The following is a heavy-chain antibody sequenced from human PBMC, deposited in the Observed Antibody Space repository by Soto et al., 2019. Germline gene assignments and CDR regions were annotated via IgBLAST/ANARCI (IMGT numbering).Heavy chain of an antibody. CDR3: ARTGSGSYYFGN. CDR2: INHSGST. V-gene: IGHV4-34*01. Sequence: PSETLSLTCAFYGGSFSGYYWSLIRQPPGKGLEWIGEINHSGSTNYNPSLKSRVTISVDTSKNQFSLKLSSVTAADTAVYYRARTGSGSYYFGNWGQGTLVTVSS. J-gene: IGHJ4*02. CDR1: GGSFSGYY. D-gene: IGHD3-10*01.